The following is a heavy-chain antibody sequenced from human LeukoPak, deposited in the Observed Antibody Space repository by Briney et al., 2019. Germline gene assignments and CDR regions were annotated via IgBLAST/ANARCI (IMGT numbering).Heavy chain of an antibody. CDR3: AKVFSSRSSWYLEDVDAFDI. V-gene: IGHV3-30*02. J-gene: IGHJ3*02. CDR1: GFTFSSYG. Sequence: GGSLRLSCAASGFTFSSYGMHWVRQAPGKGLEWVAFIRYDGSNKYYADSVKGRFTISRDNSKNTLYLQMNSLRAEDTAVYYCAKVFSSRSSWYLEDVDAFDIWGQGTMVTVSS. CDR2: IRYDGSNK. D-gene: IGHD6-13*01.